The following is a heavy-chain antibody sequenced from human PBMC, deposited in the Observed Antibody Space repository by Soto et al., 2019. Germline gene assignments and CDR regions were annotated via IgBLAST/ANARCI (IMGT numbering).Heavy chain of an antibody. D-gene: IGHD3-3*01. CDR1: GFTFSTYS. CDR3: ARDGETFYGMDV. CDR2: ITSSSSII. Sequence: GGSLRLSCAASGFTFSTYSMNWVRQAPGKGLEWISYITSSSSIIYYADSVKGRFTVSRDNAKNSLYLQMNSLRDEDTAVYYCARDGETFYGMDVWGQGTTVTVSS. J-gene: IGHJ6*02. V-gene: IGHV3-48*02.